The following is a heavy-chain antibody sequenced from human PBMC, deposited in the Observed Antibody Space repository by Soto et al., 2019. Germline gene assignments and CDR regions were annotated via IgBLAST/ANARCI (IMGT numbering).Heavy chain of an antibody. Sequence: EVQLVESGGGFVQPGGSLRLSCAASGFTFSSHWMHWVRQAPGKGLVWVSRIASDGSSTRYADSVKGRFTISRDNAKNTVYLQINSLRDEDTAVYYCARDNKGFDYWGQGTLVTVSS. CDR2: IASDGSST. V-gene: IGHV3-74*01. J-gene: IGHJ4*02. CDR1: GFTFSSHW. CDR3: ARDNKGFDY.